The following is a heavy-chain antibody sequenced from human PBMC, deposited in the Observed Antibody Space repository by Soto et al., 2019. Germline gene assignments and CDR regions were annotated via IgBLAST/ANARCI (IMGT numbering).Heavy chain of an antibody. CDR2: INPNSGGT. Sequence: ASVKVSCKASGYTFTGYYMHWVRQAPGQGLEWMGWINPNSGGTNYAQKFQGWVTMTRDTSISTAYMELSRLRSDDTAVYYCARARRSSGYYYGYWGQGTPVTVSS. V-gene: IGHV1-2*04. J-gene: IGHJ4*02. D-gene: IGHD3-22*01. CDR1: GYTFTGYY. CDR3: ARARRSSGYYYGY.